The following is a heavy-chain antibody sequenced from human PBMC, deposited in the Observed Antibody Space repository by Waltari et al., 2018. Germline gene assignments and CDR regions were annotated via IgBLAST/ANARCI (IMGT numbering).Heavy chain of an antibody. D-gene: IGHD2-2*03. V-gene: IGHV4-38-2*01. CDR2: IYHDGTT. CDR1: GYAIHSGFY. J-gene: IGHJ4*02. CDR3: TRQVLGYCTSAACRRLES. Sequence: QLQLQESGPGLVKSSETLSLTCDVSGYAIHSGFYWGWIRQPPGSGLEWVATIYHDGTTFYNPSLTGRVTTSMDTSKNQFSLKMKSVTAADTAVYYCTRQVLGYCTSAACRRLESWGQGTLVTVSS.